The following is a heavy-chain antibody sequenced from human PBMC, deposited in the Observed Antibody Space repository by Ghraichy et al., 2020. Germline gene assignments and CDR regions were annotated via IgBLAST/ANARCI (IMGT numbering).Heavy chain of an antibody. CDR3: ARCRRWHASDY. J-gene: IGHJ4*02. CDR2: INHSGST. Sequence: SETLSLTCAVYGGSFSGYYWSWIRQPPGKGLEWIGEINHSGSTNYNTSLKSRVTISVDTSKNQFSLKLSSVTAADTAVYYCARCRRWHASDYWGQGTLVTVSS. CDR1: GGSFSGYY. D-gene: IGHD5-24*01. V-gene: IGHV4-34*01.